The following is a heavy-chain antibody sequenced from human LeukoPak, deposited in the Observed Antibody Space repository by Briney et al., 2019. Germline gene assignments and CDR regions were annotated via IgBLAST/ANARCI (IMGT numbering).Heavy chain of an antibody. V-gene: IGHV4-39*02. CDR1: GGSVSSTSHH. D-gene: IGHD1-1*01. CDR2: IYYTGNT. J-gene: IGHJ4*02. Sequence: PSETLSLTCTVSGGSVSSTSHHWAWIRQPPGKGLEWIASIYYTGNTYYNPSLKSRLSISIDTSKNYFSLKLSSVTAADTAVYFCTSEFTSTSGDWGQGTLVTVSS. CDR3: TSEFTSTSGD.